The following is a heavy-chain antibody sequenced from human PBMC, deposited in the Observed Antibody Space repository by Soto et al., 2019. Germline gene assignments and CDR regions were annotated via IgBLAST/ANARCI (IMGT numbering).Heavy chain of an antibody. CDR1: GYTFARYG. D-gene: IGHD3-10*01. J-gene: IGHJ6*02. Sequence: VSVKVSCKASGYTFARYGIDWVRQAPGQGLEWMGWISGHNGDTKYVQKFQGRVSMTTDTSTSTASMELRSLRSDDTAVYYCARSGSMPYYYYGMDVWGQGTTVTVSS. CDR3: ARSGSMPYYYYGMDV. CDR2: ISGHNGDT. V-gene: IGHV1-18*01.